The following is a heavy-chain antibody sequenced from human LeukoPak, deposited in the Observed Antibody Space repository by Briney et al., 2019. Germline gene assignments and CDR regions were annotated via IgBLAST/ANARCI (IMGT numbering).Heavy chain of an antibody. J-gene: IGHJ5*02. CDR1: GGSISSYY. Sequence: PSETLSLTCTVSGGSISSYYWSSIRQPPGKGLDWTGYIYYSGSTNYSPSLKSRVTISVDTSKNQFSLKLSSVTAADTAVYYCAREDYGDSKFDPWGQGTLVTVSS. V-gene: IGHV4-59*01. CDR2: IYYSGST. CDR3: AREDYGDSKFDP. D-gene: IGHD4-17*01.